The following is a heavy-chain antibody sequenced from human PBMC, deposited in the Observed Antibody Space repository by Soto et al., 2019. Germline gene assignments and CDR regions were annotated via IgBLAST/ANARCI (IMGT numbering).Heavy chain of an antibody. Sequence: QVQLVQSGAEVKKPGASVKVSCKASGYTFTGYYMHWVRQAPGQGLEWMGWINPNSGGTNYAQKCKGWVTMTRDTSISTAYMELSRLRSDDTAVYYCARAKGRGVVVTAMPFDYWGQGTLVTVSS. V-gene: IGHV1-2*04. CDR1: GYTFTGYY. D-gene: IGHD2-21*02. CDR3: ARAKGRGVVVTAMPFDY. CDR2: INPNSGGT. J-gene: IGHJ4*02.